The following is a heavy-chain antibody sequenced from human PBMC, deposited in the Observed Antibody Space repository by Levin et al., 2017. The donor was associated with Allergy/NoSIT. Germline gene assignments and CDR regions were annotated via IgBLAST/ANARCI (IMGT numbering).Heavy chain of an antibody. D-gene: IGHD4/OR15-4a*01. CDR1: GYTFTDYY. Sequence: PGESLKISCKASGYTFTDYYLHWMRQAPGQGLEWMGWIHPKNGGTTYAQKFQGRVTMTRDTSISTAYMELSGLRSDDTAVYYCARVLTTGDASWHYWGQGTLVTVSS. CDR2: IHPKNGGT. V-gene: IGHV1-2*02. CDR3: ARVLTTGDASWHY. J-gene: IGHJ4*02.